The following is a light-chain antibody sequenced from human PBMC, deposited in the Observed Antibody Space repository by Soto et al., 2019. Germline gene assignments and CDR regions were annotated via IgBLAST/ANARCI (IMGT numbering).Light chain of an antibody. CDR3: QQYNKWPLT. V-gene: IGKV3-15*01. Sequence: EIVMTQSPATLSVSPGERATLSCRASQSVYSNLAWYQQNPGQPPRLLVYEASTRATGIPARFSGSGSGTKFTLTISSLQSEDFAVYYCQQYNKWPLTFGGGTKVEVK. CDR2: EAS. CDR1: QSVYSN. J-gene: IGKJ4*01.